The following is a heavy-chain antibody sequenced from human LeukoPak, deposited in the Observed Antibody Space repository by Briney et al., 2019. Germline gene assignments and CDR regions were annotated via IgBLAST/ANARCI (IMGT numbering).Heavy chain of an antibody. D-gene: IGHD6-19*01. Sequence: SETLSLTCTVSGDSISSSSYSWGWIRQPPGKGLEWTAYMYYSGSTYYNPSLKSRVTISIDTSKNQFSLKLSSVTAADSAVYYCARYRSGWYRFDYWGQGTLVTVSS. CDR3: ARYRSGWYRFDY. CDR2: MYYSGST. CDR1: GDSISSSSYS. V-gene: IGHV4-39*01. J-gene: IGHJ4*02.